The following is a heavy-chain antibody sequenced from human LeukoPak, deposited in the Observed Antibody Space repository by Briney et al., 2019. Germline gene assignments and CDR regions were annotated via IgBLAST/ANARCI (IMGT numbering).Heavy chain of an antibody. D-gene: IGHD6-19*01. V-gene: IGHV3-23*01. CDR3: AKASRVAVAGGRFDY. CDR2: ISGSGNRT. Sequence: GGSLRLSCVGSGLTFSHYGVSWVRQAPGKGLEWVSGISGSGNRTYYADSVKGRFSISRDNSKNTAYLQMNSLRAEDTAVYYCAKASRVAVAGGRFDYWGQGTLVTVSS. CDR1: GLTFSHYG. J-gene: IGHJ4*02.